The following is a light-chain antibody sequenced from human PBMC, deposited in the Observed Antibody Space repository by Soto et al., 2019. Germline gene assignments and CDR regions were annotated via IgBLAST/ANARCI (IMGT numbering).Light chain of an antibody. CDR3: QPYYSSLSGDV. CDR1: SSNIGAGYE. J-gene: IGLJ1*01. Sequence: QSVLTQPPSVSVAPGQRVTISCTGSSSNIGAGYEAHWYQQVPGTAPKLLIYENNNRPSGVPDRFSGSTSGTSASLAITGLQAEDEAEYYCQPYYSSLSGDVFGTGTKLTVL. V-gene: IGLV1-40*01. CDR2: ENN.